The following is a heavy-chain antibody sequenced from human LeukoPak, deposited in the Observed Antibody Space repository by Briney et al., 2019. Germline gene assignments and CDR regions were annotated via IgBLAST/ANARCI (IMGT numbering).Heavy chain of an antibody. CDR2: IYYSGST. V-gene: IGHV4-39*07. Sequence: PSETPSLTCTVSGGSISSSSYYWGWIRQPPGKGLEWIGSIYYSGSTYYNPSLKSRVTISVDTSKNQFSLKLSSVTAADTAVYYCARKQLVLPDYYYMDVWGKGTTVTVSS. CDR1: GGSISSSSYY. D-gene: IGHD6-13*01. J-gene: IGHJ6*03. CDR3: ARKQLVLPDYYYMDV.